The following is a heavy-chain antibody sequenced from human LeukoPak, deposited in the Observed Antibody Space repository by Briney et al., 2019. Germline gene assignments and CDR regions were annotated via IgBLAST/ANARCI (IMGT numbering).Heavy chain of an antibody. D-gene: IGHD3-9*01. CDR2: INWDDGGI. Sequence: GRSLRLSCAASGFTFDDYAMHWVRQAPGKGLEWVSGINWDDGGIVYAQSVRGRFTISRDNAKNTMYLQMNSLRPEDTALYYCARDDHNVLTDNFDHWGQGTLVTVSS. CDR3: ARDDHNVLTDNFDH. V-gene: IGHV3-9*01. J-gene: IGHJ4*02. CDR1: GFTFDDYA.